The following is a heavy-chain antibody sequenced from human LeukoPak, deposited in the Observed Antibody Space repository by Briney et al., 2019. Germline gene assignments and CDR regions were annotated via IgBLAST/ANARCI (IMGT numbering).Heavy chain of an antibody. CDR1: GYTFTGYY. V-gene: IGHV1-2*02. CDR2: INPNSGGT. D-gene: IGHD1-1*01. J-gene: IGHJ4*02. Sequence: ASVKVSCKASGYTFTGYYMHWVRQAPGQGLEWMGWINPNSGGTNCAQKFRGGVSMTRDTSISTAYMELSRLRSDDTAVYYCARSLRSKNWNDMVSYFDYWGQGTLVTVSS. CDR3: ARSLRSKNWNDMVSYFDY.